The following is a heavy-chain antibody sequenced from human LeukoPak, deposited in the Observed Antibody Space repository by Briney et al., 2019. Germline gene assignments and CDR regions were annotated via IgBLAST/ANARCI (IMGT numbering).Heavy chain of an antibody. J-gene: IGHJ4*02. CDR3: ARGARVVAATLSGY. CDR2: INTNTGNP. V-gene: IGHV7-4-1*02. Sequence: ASVKVSCKASGYTFTSYAMNWVRQAPGQGLEWMGWINTNTGNPTYAQGFTGRFVFSLDTSVSTAYLQISSLKAEDTAVYYCARGARVVAATLSGYWGQGTLVTVSS. D-gene: IGHD2-15*01. CDR1: GYTFTSYA.